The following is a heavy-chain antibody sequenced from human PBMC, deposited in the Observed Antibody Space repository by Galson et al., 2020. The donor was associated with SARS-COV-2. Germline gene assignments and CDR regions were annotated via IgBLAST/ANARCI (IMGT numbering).Heavy chain of an antibody. D-gene: IGHD3-3*01. CDR3: ARSGPIFGVSWFDP. J-gene: IGHJ5*02. CDR2: IYHSGST. CDR1: GGSISSSNW. V-gene: IGHV4-4*02. Sequence: SETLSLTCAVSGGSISSSNWWSWVRQPPGKGLEWIGEIYHSGSTNYNPSLKSRVTISVDTSKNQFSLKLSSVTAADTAVYYCARSGPIFGVSWFDPWGQGTLVTVSS.